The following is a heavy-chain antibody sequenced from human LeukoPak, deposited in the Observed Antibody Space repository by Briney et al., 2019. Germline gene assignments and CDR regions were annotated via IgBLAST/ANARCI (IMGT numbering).Heavy chain of an antibody. CDR3: ARAAYCGGDCYLFDY. CDR1: SDSIYSSNYY. V-gene: IGHV4-39*01. D-gene: IGHD2-21*02. CDR2: IYYSGST. Sequence: KPSETLSLTCTVSSDSIYSSNYYWGGIRQPPGKGLEWIGSIYYSGSTYYNSSLKSRVTISGDTSKNQFSLNLSSLSAADMPVYDCARAAYCGGDCYLFDYWGQGTLVTVFS. J-gene: IGHJ4*02.